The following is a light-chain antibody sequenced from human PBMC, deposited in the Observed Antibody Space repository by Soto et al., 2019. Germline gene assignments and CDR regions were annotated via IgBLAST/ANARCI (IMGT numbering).Light chain of an antibody. CDR1: QTVSNTY. J-gene: IGKJ4*01. CDR2: GAS. Sequence: EIVLTQFPGALSLSPGERVTLSCRASQTVSNTYLAWYQQKSGQAPKFLIYGASNRATGIPDRFSGSGSGTEFTLTISSLQSEDFAVYYCQQYNKWPLTFGGGTKVEIK. V-gene: IGKV3D-15*01. CDR3: QQYNKWPLT.